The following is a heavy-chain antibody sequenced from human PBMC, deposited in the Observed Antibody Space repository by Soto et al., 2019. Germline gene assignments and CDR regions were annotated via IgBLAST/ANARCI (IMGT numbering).Heavy chain of an antibody. J-gene: IGHJ4*02. V-gene: IGHV4-61*01. Sequence: SETLSLTCTVSGGSVSSGSYYFICIRQPPGNGLEWIGYIYYSGSTNYNPSLKSRVIISVDTSKNQFSLKLSSVTAADTAVYYCAREKNAGFDYWGQGTLVTVSS. CDR2: IYYSGST. CDR1: GGSVSSGSYY. CDR3: AREKNAGFDY. D-gene: IGHD1-1*01.